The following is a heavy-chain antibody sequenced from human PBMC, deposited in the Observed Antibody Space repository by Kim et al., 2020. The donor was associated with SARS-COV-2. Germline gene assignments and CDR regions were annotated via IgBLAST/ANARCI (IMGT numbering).Heavy chain of an antibody. D-gene: IGHD2-15*01. J-gene: IGHJ3*02. CDR3: ARSRASTLLDAFDI. CDR1: GGSISDGSHY. V-gene: IGHV4-39*01. Sequence: SETLSLTCTVSGGSISDGSHYWDWIRQPPGKGLEWIGTIYYSGTTYYNPSLKSRVIISVDTSRNQFSLNLPSVTAADTAVYYCARSRASTLLDAFDIWG. CDR2: IYYSGTT.